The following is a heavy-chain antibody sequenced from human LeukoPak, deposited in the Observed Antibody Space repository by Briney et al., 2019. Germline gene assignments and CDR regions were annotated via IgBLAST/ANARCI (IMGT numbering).Heavy chain of an antibody. CDR1: GGSISSGGYS. CDR3: ARTSIAARRANAFDI. D-gene: IGHD6-6*01. J-gene: IGHJ3*02. V-gene: IGHV4-30-2*01. Sequence: SETLSLTCAVSGGSISSGGYSWSWIRQPPGKGLEWIGYIYHSGSTYYNPSLKSRVTISVDRTKNQFSLKLSSVTAADTAVYYCARTSIAARRANAFDIWGQGTMVTVSS. CDR2: IYHSGST.